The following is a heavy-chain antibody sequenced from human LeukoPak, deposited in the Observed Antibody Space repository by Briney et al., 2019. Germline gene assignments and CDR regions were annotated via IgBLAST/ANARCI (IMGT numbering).Heavy chain of an antibody. CDR1: GGSFSNYY. Sequence: PSETLSLTCAVYGGSFSNYYLSWIRQPPGKGLEWIGEINHSGGTNYNPSLKSRVTISVDTSKNQFSLKLSSVTAADTAVYYCATRLRGGQETLVTVSS. V-gene: IGHV4-34*01. CDR3: ATRLR. CDR2: INHSGGT. J-gene: IGHJ4*02.